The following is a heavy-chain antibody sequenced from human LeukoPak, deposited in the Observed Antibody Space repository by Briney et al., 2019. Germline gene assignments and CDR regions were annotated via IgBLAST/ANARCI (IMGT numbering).Heavy chain of an antibody. V-gene: IGHV3-48*03. CDR1: GFTFSSYE. J-gene: IGHJ4*02. D-gene: IGHD3-22*01. CDR2: ISSSGSTI. CDR3: ARVARCGYPFDY. Sequence: PGGSLRLSCAASGFTFSSYEMNWVRQAPGKGLEWVSYISSSGSTIYYADSVKGRFTISRDNAKNSLYLQMNSLRAEDTAVYYCARVARCGYPFDYWGQGTLVTVSS.